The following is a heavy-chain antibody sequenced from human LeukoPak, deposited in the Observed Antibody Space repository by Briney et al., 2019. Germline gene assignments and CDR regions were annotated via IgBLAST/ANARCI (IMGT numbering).Heavy chain of an antibody. Sequence: PGGSLRLSCAVSGFTFSTYSMNWVRQAPGKGLEWVSSISSSSSYIYYADSVKGRFTISRDNAKNSLYLQMNSLRAEDTAVYYCARDQVWFGMGNYYYYMDVWGKGTTVTVSS. CDR1: GFTFSTYS. CDR2: ISSSSSYI. CDR3: ARDQVWFGMGNYYYYMDV. V-gene: IGHV3-21*01. J-gene: IGHJ6*03. D-gene: IGHD3-10*01.